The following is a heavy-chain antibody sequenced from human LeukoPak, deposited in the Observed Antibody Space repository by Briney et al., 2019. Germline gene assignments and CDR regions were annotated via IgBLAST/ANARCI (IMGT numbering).Heavy chain of an antibody. V-gene: IGHV4-39*01. CDR3: ARSSYGAGSKPYWVDY. Sequence: SETLSLTCTVSGGSISSSSYYWAWIRQPPGKGLEYIGSYSGSTYYNPSLKSRVTISVDTSKKQFSLTLSSVTAADTAVYYCARSSYGAGSKPYWVDYWGQGTLVTVSS. D-gene: IGHD3-10*01. CDR2: YSGST. CDR1: GGSISSSSYY. J-gene: IGHJ4*02.